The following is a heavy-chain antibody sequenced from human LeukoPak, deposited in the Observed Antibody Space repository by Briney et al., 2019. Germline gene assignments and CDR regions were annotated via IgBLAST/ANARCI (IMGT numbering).Heavy chain of an antibody. J-gene: IGHJ4*02. D-gene: IGHD5-18*01. V-gene: IGHV3-30*18. CDR1: GFTFSSYG. CDR2: ISYDGSNK. Sequence: GGSLRLSCAASGFTFSSYGMHWVRQAPGKGLERVAVISYDGSNKYYADSVKGRFTISRDNSKNTLYLQMNSLRAEDTAVYYCAKDLSGYSYGPGEDFDYWGQGTLVTVSS. CDR3: AKDLSGYSYGPGEDFDY.